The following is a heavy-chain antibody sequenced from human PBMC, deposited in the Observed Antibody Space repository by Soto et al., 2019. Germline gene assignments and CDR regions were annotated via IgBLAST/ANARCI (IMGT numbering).Heavy chain of an antibody. D-gene: IGHD3-16*01. Sequence: EVQLVESGGGLVQPGGSLRLSCAASGFTFSSYWMHWVRQVPGKGLVWVSRIEEYGNTINYADSVRGRFTISRDNAKNTLYLEMNCLRAEDTALFYCTRDTGGGGGYWGQGTLVTVSS. CDR3: TRDTGGGGGY. V-gene: IGHV3-74*01. J-gene: IGHJ4*02. CDR2: IEEYGNTI. CDR1: GFTFSSYW.